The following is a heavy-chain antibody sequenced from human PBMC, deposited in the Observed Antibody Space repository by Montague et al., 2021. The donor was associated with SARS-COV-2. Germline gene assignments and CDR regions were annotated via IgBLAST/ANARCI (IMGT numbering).Heavy chain of an antibody. CDR3: ARDFDY. V-gene: IGHV4-59*13. Sequence: SETRSLTCTVSGGSISSYYWSWIRQPPGKGLEWIGYMYYSGSTNYNPSLKSRATLSVDTPKNQFSLKLSSVTAADTAVYYCARDFDYWGQGTLVTVSS. CDR1: GGSISSYY. CDR2: MYYSGST. J-gene: IGHJ4*02.